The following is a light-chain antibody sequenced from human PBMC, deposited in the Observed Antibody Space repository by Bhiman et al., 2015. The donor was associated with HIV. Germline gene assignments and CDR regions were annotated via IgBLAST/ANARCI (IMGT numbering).Light chain of an antibody. CDR3: ATWDDVLNAPV. V-gene: IGLV1-51*02. J-gene: IGLJ2*01. Sequence: QSVLTQPPSVSAAPGQKVTISCSGSSSNIGNNYVSWYQQLPGTAPKVLIYENNKRPSGIPDRFSGSKSGTSATLAITGLQADDEAHFYCATWDDVLNAPVFGGGTRLTVL. CDR1: SSNIGNNY. CDR2: ENN.